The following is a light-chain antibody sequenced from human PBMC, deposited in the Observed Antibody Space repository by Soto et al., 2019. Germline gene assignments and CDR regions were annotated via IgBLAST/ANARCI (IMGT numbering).Light chain of an antibody. J-gene: IGKJ1*01. CDR3: QQYNNWPPWT. Sequence: EIVWTQSPGTLSLSPGERATLSCRASQSVSSSYLAWYQQKPGQAPRLLIYGASSRATGIPDRFSGSGSGTDFTLTISRLEPEDFAVYYCQQYNNWPPWTFGQGTKVDIK. CDR1: QSVSSSY. CDR2: GAS. V-gene: IGKV3-20*01.